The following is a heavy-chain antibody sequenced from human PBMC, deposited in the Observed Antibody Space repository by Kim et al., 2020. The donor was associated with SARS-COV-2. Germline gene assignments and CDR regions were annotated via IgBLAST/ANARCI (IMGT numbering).Heavy chain of an antibody. D-gene: IGHD3-10*01. CDR3: ARAVRDYRSWSYNSNYVHP. Sequence: GGSLRLSCAVSGFTFGDNSMTWVRQVPGKGLEWVATINWNGTATRYADSVRGRFTISRDNAKNCLYLQMNSLRVEDTAFYHCARAVRDYRSWSYNSNYVHPGGQGTLVAVS. CDR2: INWNGTAT. J-gene: IGHJ4*02. V-gene: IGHV3-20*01. CDR1: GFTFGDNS.